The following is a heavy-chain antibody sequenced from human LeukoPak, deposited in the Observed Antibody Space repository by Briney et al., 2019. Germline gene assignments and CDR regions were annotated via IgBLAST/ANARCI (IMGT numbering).Heavy chain of an antibody. Sequence: SVKVSCKASGGTFSSYAISWVRQAPGQGLEWMGRIIPIFGTANYAQKFQGRVTITADKSTSTAYMELSGLRSEDTAVYYCARDLGDSGSYPELTLNYWGQGTLVTVSS. D-gene: IGHD1-26*01. CDR3: ARDLGDSGSYPELTLNY. CDR1: GGTFSSYA. CDR2: IIPIFGTA. J-gene: IGHJ4*02. V-gene: IGHV1-69*06.